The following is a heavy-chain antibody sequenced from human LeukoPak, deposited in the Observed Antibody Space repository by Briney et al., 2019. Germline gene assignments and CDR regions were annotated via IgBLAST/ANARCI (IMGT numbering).Heavy chain of an antibody. Sequence: GHSLKFSCKGFGYSFPNSWISWVRQMLGKGLDWMGIIYPDDSRTKYSPAFQAQVTMSVDKSISTAYLQWSSLKASDTAIYYCARPNYGSADYWGQGTLLTVSS. CDR2: IYPDDSRT. CDR3: ARPNYGSADY. D-gene: IGHD3-10*01. V-gene: IGHV5-51*01. CDR1: GYSFPNSW. J-gene: IGHJ4*02.